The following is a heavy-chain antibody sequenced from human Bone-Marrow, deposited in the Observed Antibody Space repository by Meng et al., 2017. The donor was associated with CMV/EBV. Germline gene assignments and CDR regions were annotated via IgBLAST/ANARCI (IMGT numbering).Heavy chain of an antibody. Sequence: SVKVSCKASGGTFSRYALSWVRQAPGQGLEWMGGIIPIFGTANYAQKFQGRVTITTDESTTTAYMELSSLRSEDTAVYYCARDSSGSYYRLDYWGQGTPVTVSS. J-gene: IGHJ4*02. CDR1: GGTFSRYA. CDR3: ARDSSGSYYRLDY. V-gene: IGHV1-69*05. CDR2: IIPIFGTA. D-gene: IGHD1-26*01.